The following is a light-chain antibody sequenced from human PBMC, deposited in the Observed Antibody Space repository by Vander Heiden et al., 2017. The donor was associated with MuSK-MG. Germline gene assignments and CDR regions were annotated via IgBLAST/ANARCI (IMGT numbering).Light chain of an antibody. CDR3: QQSYSTPLT. J-gene: IGKJ3*01. Sequence: DIQMTQSPSSLSASVGARVTITCRASQSISTYLNWYQQKPGKAPKRLIYAASRLQSGVPSRFSGSGSGTDFTLTISSLQPEDFATYYCQQSYSTPLTFGPGTKVDIK. V-gene: IGKV1-39*01. CDR2: AAS. CDR1: QSISTY.